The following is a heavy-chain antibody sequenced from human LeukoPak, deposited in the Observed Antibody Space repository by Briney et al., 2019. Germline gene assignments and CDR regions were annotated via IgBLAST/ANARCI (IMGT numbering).Heavy chain of an antibody. V-gene: IGHV3-49*05. CDR2: IRSKAYGGTT. CDR3: TRGVSSFWLPPYYFDH. CDR1: GFTFGDYA. D-gene: IGHD3-3*01. J-gene: IGHJ4*02. Sequence: NPGGSLRLSCTASGFTFGDYAMSWFRQAPGKGLEWVGFIRSKAYGGTTEYAASVKGRFTISRDDSKSIAYLQMNSLKSEDTAVYYCTRGVSSFWLPPYYFDHWGQGTLVTVSS.